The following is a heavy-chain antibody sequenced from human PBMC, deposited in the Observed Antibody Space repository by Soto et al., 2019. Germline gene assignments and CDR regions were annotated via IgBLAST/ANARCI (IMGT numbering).Heavy chain of an antibody. Sequence: EVQLFESGGGLIQPGGSLRLSCAASGFTFSSFTMTWVRQAPGKGLEWVSSIIGSGRTIYYADSAKGRFTISRDNSKNTLYLQMNSLRAEDTAVFYCAKSPSTITARFFDYWGQGTLVTVSS. J-gene: IGHJ4*02. CDR3: AKSPSTITARFFDY. D-gene: IGHD6-6*01. CDR2: IIGSGRTI. CDR1: GFTFSSFT. V-gene: IGHV3-23*01.